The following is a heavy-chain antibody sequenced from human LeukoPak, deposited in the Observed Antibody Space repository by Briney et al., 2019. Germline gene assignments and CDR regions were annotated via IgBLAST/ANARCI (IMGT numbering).Heavy chain of an antibody. Sequence: PSETLSLTCTVSGGSISSYYWSWIRQPPGKGLEWIGYIYYSGSTNYNPSLKSRVTISVDTSKNQFSLKLSSVTAADTAVYYCASSDSSGYPTAGFDYWGQGTQVTVSS. CDR1: GGSISSYY. D-gene: IGHD3-22*01. V-gene: IGHV4-59*01. J-gene: IGHJ4*02. CDR2: IYYSGST. CDR3: ASSDSSGYPTAGFDY.